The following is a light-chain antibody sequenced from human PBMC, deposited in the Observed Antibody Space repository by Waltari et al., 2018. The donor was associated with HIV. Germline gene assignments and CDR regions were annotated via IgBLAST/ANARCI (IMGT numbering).Light chain of an antibody. V-gene: IGLV2-14*01. CDR2: DVN. CDR3: SSYTGSDTLLGV. CDR1: SSDVGAYNY. J-gene: IGLJ1*01. Sequence: QSALTQPASVSGSPGQSITISCTGTSSDVGAYNYVSWYQQHPGPAPKLILYDVNYRPSWISSRFSGSKSGNTASLTISGLQAEDEADYYCSSYTGSDTLLGVFGTGTKVTVL.